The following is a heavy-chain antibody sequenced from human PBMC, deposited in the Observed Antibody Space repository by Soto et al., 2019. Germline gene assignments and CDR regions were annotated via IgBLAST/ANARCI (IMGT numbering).Heavy chain of an antibody. CDR2: ISNDGNSE. V-gene: IGHV3-30*18. J-gene: IGHJ4*02. Sequence: QVQLVESGGGVVQPGRSLRLSCAASGFTFSAFGMHWVRQAPGKGLEWVAVISNDGNSEHYADSVKGRFTISKDNSKNTFYLQMNSLSVEDTAVYYCANAIPTVGVSSTGRGALLGNWGQGILVSVSS. CDR3: ANAIPTVGVSSTGRGALLGN. D-gene: IGHD3-3*01. CDR1: GFTFSAFG.